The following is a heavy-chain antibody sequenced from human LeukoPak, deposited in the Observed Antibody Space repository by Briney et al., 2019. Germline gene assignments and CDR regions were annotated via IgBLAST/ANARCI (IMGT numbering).Heavy chain of an antibody. Sequence: GGSLRLSCAASGFTFSSYGMRWVRQAPGKGLEWVALIWYDGSNKYYADSVKGRFTISRDNSKNTLYLQMNSLRAEDTAVYYCAREGPRGNSQFDYWGQGTLVTVSS. V-gene: IGHV3-33*01. J-gene: IGHJ4*02. CDR3: AREGPRGNSQFDY. D-gene: IGHD2/OR15-2a*01. CDR2: IWYDGSNK. CDR1: GFTFSSYG.